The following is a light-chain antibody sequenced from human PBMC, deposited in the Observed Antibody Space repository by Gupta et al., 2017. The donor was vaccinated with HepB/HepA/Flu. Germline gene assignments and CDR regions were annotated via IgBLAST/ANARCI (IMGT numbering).Light chain of an antibody. V-gene: IGKV3-20*01. CDR2: GAS. CDR3: HQDGNSPRT. CDR1: QIVTSSY. J-gene: IGKJ1*01. Sequence: EIVLTQFPGTLSLSPGERATLSCRASQIVTSSYLAWYQQKPGQPPRLLIYGASSRATGIPDRFSGSGSGIEFALTITRLEPEDFAVYYCHQDGNSPRTFGQGTKVEIK.